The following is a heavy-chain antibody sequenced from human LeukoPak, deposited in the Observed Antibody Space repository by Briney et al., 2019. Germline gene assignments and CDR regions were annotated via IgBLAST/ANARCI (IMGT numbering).Heavy chain of an antibody. CDR2: IVVGSGNT. Sequence: ASVKVSCKASGFTFTSSAVQWVRQARGQRLEWIGWIVVGSGNTNYAQKFQERVTITRDMSTSTAYMELSSLRSEDTAVYYCAAAALLVGAFDIWGQGTMDTVSS. CDR1: GFTFTSSA. V-gene: IGHV1-58*01. D-gene: IGHD3-9*01. J-gene: IGHJ3*02. CDR3: AAAALLVGAFDI.